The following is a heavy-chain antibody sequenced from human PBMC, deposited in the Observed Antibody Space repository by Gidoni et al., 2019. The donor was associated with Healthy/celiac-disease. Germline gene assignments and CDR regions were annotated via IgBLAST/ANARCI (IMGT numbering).Heavy chain of an antibody. Sequence: QVQLQESGPGLVKPSETLSLTCTVPGGSISSYYWSWIRQPAGKGLEWIGRIYTSGSTNYNPSLKSRVTMSVDTSKNQFSLKLSSVTAADTAVYYCLTYYYDSSGFGKDAFDIWGQGTMVTVSS. V-gene: IGHV4-4*07. D-gene: IGHD3-22*01. J-gene: IGHJ3*02. CDR3: LTYYYDSSGFGKDAFDI. CDR2: IYTSGST. CDR1: GGSISSYY.